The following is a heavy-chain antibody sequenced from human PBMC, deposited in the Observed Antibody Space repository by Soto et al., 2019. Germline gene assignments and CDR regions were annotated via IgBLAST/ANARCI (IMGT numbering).Heavy chain of an antibody. D-gene: IGHD2-2*01. CDR1: ELTFRSCA. V-gene: IGHV3-23*01. Sequence: VGSRRVSCAPAELTFRSCAMSGVRQAPGKGLEWVSGISGSGGSPYYAAYVKGRFTISRDKSKNTLYLQKNTVTAEDKAVSPRDAHPSTGWPNDYWGQGTLVTVSS. CDR3: DAHPSTGWPNDY. CDR2: ISGSGGSP. J-gene: IGHJ4*02.